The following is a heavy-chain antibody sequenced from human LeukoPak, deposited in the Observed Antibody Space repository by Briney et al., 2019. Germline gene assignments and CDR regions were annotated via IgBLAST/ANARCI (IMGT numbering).Heavy chain of an antibody. CDR3: ARQFATASADTRGYFDF. V-gene: IGHV4-39*01. Sequence: SETLSLTCSVSGASISGSNDYWGWIRQAPGKGLEWIGSITYDGSAHYNPSLMSRATILVDTSKNQFSLKLSSVTAADAAMYYCARQFATASADTRGYFDFWGQGTVVTVSS. J-gene: IGHJ4*02. CDR1: GASISGSNDY. CDR2: ITYDGSA. D-gene: IGHD2-2*01.